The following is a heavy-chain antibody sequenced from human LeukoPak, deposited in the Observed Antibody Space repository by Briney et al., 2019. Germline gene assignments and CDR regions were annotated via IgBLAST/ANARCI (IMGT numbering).Heavy chain of an antibody. CDR1: GGSISSGSYY. CDR3: ARAHYDFWSGYHDSPSAFDI. Sequence: PSQTLSLTCTVSGGSISSGSYYWSWIRQPAGKGLEWIGRIYTSGSTNYNPSLKSRVTISVDTSKNQFSLKLSSVTAADTAVYYCARAHYDFWSGYHDSPSAFDIWGQGTVVTVSS. J-gene: IGHJ3*02. V-gene: IGHV4-61*02. D-gene: IGHD3-3*01. CDR2: IYTSGST.